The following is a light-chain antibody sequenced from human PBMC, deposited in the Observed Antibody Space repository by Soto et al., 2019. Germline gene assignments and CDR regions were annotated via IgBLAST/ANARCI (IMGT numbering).Light chain of an antibody. CDR1: QTIYSN. V-gene: IGKV3-20*01. CDR3: QQYGSSPWT. J-gene: IGKJ1*01. CDR2: RAS. Sequence: IGMTQSPATLSVSPGERATLSCRASQTIYSNVAWYQQIPGQPPRLLIYRASSRATGIPARFSGSGSGTDFTLTISRLEPEDFAVYYCQQYGSSPWTFGQGTKVDIK.